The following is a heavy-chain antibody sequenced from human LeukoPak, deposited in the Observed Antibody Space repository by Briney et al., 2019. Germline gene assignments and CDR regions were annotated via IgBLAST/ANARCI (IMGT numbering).Heavy chain of an antibody. Sequence: GGSLRLSXAASGFTFSSYWMHWVRQAPGKGLVWVSRINSDGSSTSYADSVKGRFTISRDNAKNTLYLQMNSLRAEDTAVYYCARDKEETYYYDSSGYYFWGQGTLVTVSS. CDR3: ARDKEETYYYDSSGYYF. J-gene: IGHJ4*02. D-gene: IGHD3-22*01. CDR2: INSDGSST. CDR1: GFTFSSYW. V-gene: IGHV3-74*01.